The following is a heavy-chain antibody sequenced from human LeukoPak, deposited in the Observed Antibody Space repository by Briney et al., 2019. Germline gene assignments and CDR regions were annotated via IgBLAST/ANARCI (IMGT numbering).Heavy chain of an antibody. V-gene: IGHV4-59*12. D-gene: IGHD3-10*01. CDR2: ISDSGSA. J-gene: IGHJ6*02. CDR3: ARTGRHFYGSGRNVKPWPDGMDV. Sequence: PSETLSLTCTVSGVSISGYYWTWIRQSPGKGLEWIGYISDSGSASYSPSLQSRVTISTDTSKNQFSLILRSVTAADTAVYYCARTGRHFYGSGRNVKPWPDGMDVWGQGTTVTVSS. CDR1: GVSISGYY.